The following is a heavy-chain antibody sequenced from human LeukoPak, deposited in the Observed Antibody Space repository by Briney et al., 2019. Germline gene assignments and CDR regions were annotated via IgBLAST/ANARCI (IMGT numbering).Heavy chain of an antibody. CDR3: ARGPSERYYESSGYYYFDY. J-gene: IGHJ4*02. Sequence: SETLSLTCAVYGGSFSGYYWTWIRQPPGKGPEWIGEINYSGRTNYNPSLKSRVTISVDTSRNQFSLKVSSVTAADTAVYYCARGPSERYYESSGYYYFDYWGQGALVTVSS. CDR2: INYSGRT. D-gene: IGHD3-22*01. V-gene: IGHV4-34*01. CDR1: GGSFSGYY.